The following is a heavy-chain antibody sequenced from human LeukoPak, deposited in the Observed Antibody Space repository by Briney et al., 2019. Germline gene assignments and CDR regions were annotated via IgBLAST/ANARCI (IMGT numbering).Heavy chain of an antibody. CDR1: GGTFSSYA. CDR3: ARGPGFYCSSSSCNYYYMDV. D-gene: IGHD2-2*01. V-gene: IGHV1-69*04. Sequence: ASVKVSCKASGGTFSSYAISWVRQAPGQGLEWMGRIIPILGIANYAQKFQGRVTITTDESTSTAYMELSSLRSDDTAVYYCARGPGFYCSSSSCNYYYMDVWGKGTTVTVSS. J-gene: IGHJ6*03. CDR2: IIPILGIA.